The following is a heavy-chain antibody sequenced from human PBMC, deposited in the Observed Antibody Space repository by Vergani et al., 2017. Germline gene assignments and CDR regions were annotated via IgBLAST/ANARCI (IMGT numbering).Heavy chain of an antibody. V-gene: IGHV3-23*01. CDR1: GFTFSSYA. CDR3: AKYVTDGGYQIDD. Sequence: EVQLLESGGGLVQPGGSLRLSCAASGFTFSSYAMSWVRQAPGKGLEWVSAISGSGGSTYYADSVKGRFTISRDNSKNTLYLQMTSLRAEDTAVYYCAKYVTDGGYQIDDGGQGTLVTVSS. D-gene: IGHD5-12*01. CDR2: ISGSGGST. J-gene: IGHJ4*02.